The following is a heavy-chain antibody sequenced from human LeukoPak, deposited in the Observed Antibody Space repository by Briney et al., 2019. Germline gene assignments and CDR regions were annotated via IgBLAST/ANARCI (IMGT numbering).Heavy chain of an antibody. V-gene: IGHV5-51*01. Sequence: GESLKISCKGSGYSFTSHWIGWVRQMPGKGLEWMGIIYPGDSDTRYSPSFQGQVTISADKSISTAYLQWRSLKASDIAMYFCARGIAEAAVTKFDYWGQGTLVTVSS. J-gene: IGHJ4*02. D-gene: IGHD6-13*01. CDR1: GYSFTSHW. CDR2: IYPGDSDT. CDR3: ARGIAEAAVTKFDY.